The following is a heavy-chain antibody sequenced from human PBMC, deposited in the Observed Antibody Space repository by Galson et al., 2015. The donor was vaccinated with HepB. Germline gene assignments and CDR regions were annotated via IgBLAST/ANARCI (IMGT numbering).Heavy chain of an antibody. CDR3: AKDRDYAFIDY. V-gene: IGHV3-30*18. D-gene: IGHD4-17*01. CDR1: GFTFSSYG. CDR2: ISYDGSNK. Sequence: SLRLSCAASGFTFSSYGMHWVRQAPGKGLEWVAVISYDGSNKYYADSVKGRFTISRDNSKNTLYLQMNSLRAEDTAVYYCAKDRDYAFIDYWGQGTLVTVSS. J-gene: IGHJ4*02.